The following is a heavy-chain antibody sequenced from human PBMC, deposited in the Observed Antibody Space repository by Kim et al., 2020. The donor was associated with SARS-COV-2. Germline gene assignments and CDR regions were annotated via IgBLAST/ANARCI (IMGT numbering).Heavy chain of an antibody. CDR3: ARLLGYNWNDMVRGYFDY. D-gene: IGHD1-20*01. CDR2: IYYSGST. CDR1: GGSINPYY. Sequence: SETLSLTCAVSGGSINPYYWSWIRQSPGKGLEWIGYIYYSGSTNYNPSLKSRVTISVDTSKNQFSLKLGSVTAADTAVYYCARLLGYNWNDMVRGYFDYWGQGTLVTVSS. V-gene: IGHV4-59*08. J-gene: IGHJ4*02.